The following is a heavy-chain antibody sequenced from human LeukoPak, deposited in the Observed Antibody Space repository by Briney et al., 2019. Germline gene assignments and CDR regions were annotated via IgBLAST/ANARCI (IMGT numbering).Heavy chain of an antibody. CDR2: IFHTRHT. J-gene: IGHJ4*02. CDR3: ARGFYGAGSHFDY. CDR1: GDSINSHY. D-gene: IGHD3-10*01. V-gene: IGHV4-59*11. Sequence: SETLSLTCTVSGDSINSHYWSWIRQPPGKGLEWIGYIFHTRHTSYNPSLKSRVTISVDMSKNHLSLRLTSVTAADTAVYYCARGFYGAGSHFDYWGQGTLVTVSS.